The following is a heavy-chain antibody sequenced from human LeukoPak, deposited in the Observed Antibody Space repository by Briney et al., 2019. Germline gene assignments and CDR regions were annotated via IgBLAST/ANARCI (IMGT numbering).Heavy chain of an antibody. CDR1: GGSFSSYY. CDR2: IHLSGST. CDR3: ARTFRAGASDH. D-gene: IGHD4-17*01. J-gene: IGHJ4*02. V-gene: IGHV4-59*01. Sequence: SETLSLTCSVSGGSFSSYYWSWIRQPPGKGLEWIGYIHLSGSTKYNPSLESRVTISADTSKNQFSLRLTSVTAADTAVYYCARTFRAGASDHWGQGTLVAVSS.